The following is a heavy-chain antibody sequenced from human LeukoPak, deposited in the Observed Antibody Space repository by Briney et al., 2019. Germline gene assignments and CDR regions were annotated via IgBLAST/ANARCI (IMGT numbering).Heavy chain of an antibody. CDR1: GDIVSSNSAT. CDR3: ARGPSYFQH. J-gene: IGHJ1*01. Sequence: PSQTLSLTCAISGDIVSSNSATWNWIRQSPSRGFEWLGRTYYRSKWYKYYAVSVKGRITINPDTSKNQFSLQLNSVTPEDTAVYYCARGPSYFQHWGQGTLVTVSS. CDR2: TYYRSKWYK. V-gene: IGHV6-1*01.